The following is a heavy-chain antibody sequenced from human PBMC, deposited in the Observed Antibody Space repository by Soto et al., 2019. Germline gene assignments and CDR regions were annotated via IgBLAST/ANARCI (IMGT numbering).Heavy chain of an antibody. V-gene: IGHV4-59*01. CDR2: VYYSGST. Sequence: QVQLQESGPGLVKPSETLSLTCTVSGGSISSYYWSWIRQPPGKGLEWIASVYYSGSTNYNPSLQSRVTISMRTSQNQFSLKMTSVAPDDTAVYYCASSSGWYYFDYWGQGTL. J-gene: IGHJ4*02. CDR1: GGSISSYY. D-gene: IGHD3-22*01. CDR3: ASSSGWYYFDY.